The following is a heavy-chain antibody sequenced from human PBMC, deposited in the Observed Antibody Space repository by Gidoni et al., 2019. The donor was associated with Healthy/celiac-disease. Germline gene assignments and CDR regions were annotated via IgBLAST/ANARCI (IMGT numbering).Heavy chain of an antibody. CDR3: ARGWGGYYYDSSGYS. Sequence: QLQLQESGPGLVKPSETLSLTCTVSGGSISSSSYYWGWLRQPPGKGLEWIGSIYYSGSTYYNPSLKSRVTISVDTSKNQFSLKLSSVTAADTAVYYCARGWGGYYYDSSGYSWGQGTLVTVSS. V-gene: IGHV4-39*07. CDR2: IYYSGST. CDR1: GGSISSSSYY. D-gene: IGHD3-22*01. J-gene: IGHJ5*02.